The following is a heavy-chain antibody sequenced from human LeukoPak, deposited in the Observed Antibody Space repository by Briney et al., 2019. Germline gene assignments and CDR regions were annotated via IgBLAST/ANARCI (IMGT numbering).Heavy chain of an antibody. CDR3: ARGLRFLEWLDMYYFDY. CDR2: MNPNSGNT. CDR1: GYTFTSYD. Sequence: ASVKVSCKASGYTFTSYDINWVRQATGQGLEWMGWMNPNSGNTGYAQKFQGRVTITRNTSISTAYMELSSLRSEDTAVYYCARGLRFLEWLDMYYFDYWGQGTLDTVSS. V-gene: IGHV1-8*03. D-gene: IGHD3-3*01. J-gene: IGHJ4*02.